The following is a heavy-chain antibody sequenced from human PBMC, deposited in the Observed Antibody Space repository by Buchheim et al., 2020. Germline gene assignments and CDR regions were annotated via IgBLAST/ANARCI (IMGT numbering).Heavy chain of an antibody. CDR2: LSSDGKKE. V-gene: IGHV3-30*04. J-gene: IGHJ5*02. D-gene: IGHD3-10*01. Sequence: VQLVESGGGVVQPGGSLRLSCAASGLTFSRYAMHWVRKAPGKGLEWVAVLSSDGKKEYYANFVKGRFTISRDNSENTLYLQMNSLRPDDTAVYTCARGSGSGTYYNRLIDPWGQGTL. CDR3: ARGSGSGTYYNRLIDP. CDR1: GLTFSRYA.